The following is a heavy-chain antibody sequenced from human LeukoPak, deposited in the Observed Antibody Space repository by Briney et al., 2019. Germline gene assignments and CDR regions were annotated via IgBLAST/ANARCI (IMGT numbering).Heavy chain of an antibody. D-gene: IGHD1-20*01. Sequence: PGGSLRLSCAASGFTFTSAWMSWVRQAPGKGLEWVGRIKSKSAGGTIDYASPVKGRFIISRDDSKTTLYLQINSLKTEDTAVYYCTTDAGYDSRWYNWWGQGTLVTVS. V-gene: IGHV3-15*01. CDR3: TTDAGYDSRWYNW. CDR1: GFTFTSAW. J-gene: IGHJ4*02. CDR2: IKSKSAGGTI.